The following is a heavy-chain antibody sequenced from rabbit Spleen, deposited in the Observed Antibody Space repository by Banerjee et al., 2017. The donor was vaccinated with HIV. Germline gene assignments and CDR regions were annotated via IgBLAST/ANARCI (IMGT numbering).Heavy chain of an antibody. CDR2: IYISNGKI. Sequence: QEQLVESGGGLVQPGGSLKLSCKASGLDLTNGLVVRWVRQAPGKGLEWIASIYISNGKIYYATWAKGRFTISKTSSTTVTLQMTSLTAADTATYFCARDLTSVIGWNFNLWGPGTLVTVS. D-gene: IGHD1-1*01. J-gene: IGHJ4*01. V-gene: IGHV1S45*01. CDR3: ARDLTSVIGWNFNL. CDR1: GLDLTNGLV.